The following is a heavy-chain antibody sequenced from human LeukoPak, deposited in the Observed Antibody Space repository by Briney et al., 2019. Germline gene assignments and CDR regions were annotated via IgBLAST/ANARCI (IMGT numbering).Heavy chain of an antibody. CDR3: ARGFGYGFDN. Sequence: PGGSLRLSCAASGFTFSSYEMNWVRQAPGQGLEWVSYISSSGTTMYYADSMKGRLTISRDNAKNSLDLQVNSLRAKDTAVYYCARGFGYGFDNWGQGTLVTVSS. J-gene: IGHJ4*02. CDR1: GFTFSSYE. D-gene: IGHD5-18*01. CDR2: ISSSGTTM. V-gene: IGHV3-48*03.